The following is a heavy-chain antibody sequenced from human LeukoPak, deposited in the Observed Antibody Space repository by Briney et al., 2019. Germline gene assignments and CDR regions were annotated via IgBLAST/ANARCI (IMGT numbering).Heavy chain of an antibody. J-gene: IGHJ3*02. D-gene: IGHD1-26*01. CDR3: ARDKWELLDTFDI. CDR1: GGSFSGYY. CDR2: INHSGST. Sequence: SETLSLTCAVYGGSFSGYYWSWIRQPPGKGLEWIGEINHSGSTNYNPSLKSRVTISVDTSKNQFSLKLSSVTAADTAVYYCARDKWELLDTFDIWGQGTMVTVSP. V-gene: IGHV4-34*01.